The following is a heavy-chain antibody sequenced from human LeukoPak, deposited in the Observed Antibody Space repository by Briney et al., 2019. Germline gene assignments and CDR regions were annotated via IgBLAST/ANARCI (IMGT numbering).Heavy chain of an antibody. Sequence: SVKVSCKASGGTFSSYAISWVRQAPGQGLEWMGGIIPIFGTANYAQKFQGRVTITADESTSTAYMEMSSLRSEDTAVYYCARVHPDYVWGSYRPTNYDYYYGMDVWGQGTTVTVSS. CDR2: IIPIFGTA. CDR1: GGTFSSYA. J-gene: IGHJ6*02. D-gene: IGHD3-16*02. V-gene: IGHV1-69*13. CDR3: ARVHPDYVWGSYRPTNYDYYYGMDV.